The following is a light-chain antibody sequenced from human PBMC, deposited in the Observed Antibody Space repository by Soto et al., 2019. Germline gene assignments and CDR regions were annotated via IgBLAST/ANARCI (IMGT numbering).Light chain of an antibody. CDR3: SSYSTSSPYV. V-gene: IGLV2-14*01. CDR2: EVS. Sequence: QSVLTQPASVSGSPGQSITISCTGTSSDVGGYKFVSWYQHRPGKAPKLMIYEVSNRPSGVSSRCSGSKSGNTASLTISGLQTADEADYYCSSYSTSSPYVFGTGTKV. CDR1: SSDVGGYKF. J-gene: IGLJ1*01.